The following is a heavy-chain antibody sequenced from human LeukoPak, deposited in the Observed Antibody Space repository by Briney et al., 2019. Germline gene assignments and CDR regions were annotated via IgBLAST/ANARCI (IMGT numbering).Heavy chain of an antibody. D-gene: IGHD1-26*01. CDR1: GGSISSYY. Sequence: SETLSLTCTVSGGSISSYYWSWIRQPAGKGLEWIGRIYTTGSTNYNPSLKSRVTISVDTSKNQFSLKLSSVTAADTAVYYCARSRSGSYYNWFDPWGQGTLVTVSS. CDR3: ARSRSGSYYNWFDP. CDR2: IYTTGST. V-gene: IGHV4-4*07. J-gene: IGHJ5*02.